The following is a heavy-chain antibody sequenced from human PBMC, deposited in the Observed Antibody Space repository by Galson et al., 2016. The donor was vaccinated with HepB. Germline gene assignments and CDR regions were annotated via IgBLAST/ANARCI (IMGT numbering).Heavy chain of an antibody. CDR3: ARRFRYTYGPPYGMDV. D-gene: IGHD5-18*01. Sequence: TLSLTCTVSGGSISSGGYYWSWIRQHPGKGLEWIGYIYYSGSTYCNPSLQRRVPISVDTSKNQFALKMSSVTAADTAVYYCARRFRYTYGPPYGMDVWGQGTTVTVSS. V-gene: IGHV4-31*03. CDR2: IYYSGST. CDR1: GGSISSGGYY. J-gene: IGHJ6*02.